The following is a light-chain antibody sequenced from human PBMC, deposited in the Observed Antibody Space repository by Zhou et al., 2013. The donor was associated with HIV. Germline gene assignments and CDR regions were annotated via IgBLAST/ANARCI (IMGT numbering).Light chain of an antibody. CDR2: LGS. J-gene: IGKJ3*01. CDR1: QSLLHSNGYNY. CDR3: MQGTHWPPEGFT. Sequence: DIVMTQSPLSLPVTPGEPASISCRSSQSLLHSNGYNYFDWYLQKPGQSPQLLIYLGSNRASGVPDRFSGSGSGTDFTLKISRVEAEDVGVYYCMQGTHWPPEGFTFGPWDQSGYQT. V-gene: IGKV2-28*01.